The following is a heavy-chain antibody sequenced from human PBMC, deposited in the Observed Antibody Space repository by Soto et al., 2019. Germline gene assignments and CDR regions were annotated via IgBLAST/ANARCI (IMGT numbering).Heavy chain of an antibody. CDR3: ARDRRRYYGSGSYGDAFDI. CDR1: GGSISSYY. D-gene: IGHD3-10*01. V-gene: IGHV4-59*01. Sequence: PSEILSLTCTVSGGSISSYYWSWIRPPPGKGLEWIGYIYYSGSTNYNPSLKSRVTISVDTSKNQFPLKLSSVTAADTAVYYCARDRRRYYGSGSYGDAFDIWGQGTMVTVSS. J-gene: IGHJ3*02. CDR2: IYYSGST.